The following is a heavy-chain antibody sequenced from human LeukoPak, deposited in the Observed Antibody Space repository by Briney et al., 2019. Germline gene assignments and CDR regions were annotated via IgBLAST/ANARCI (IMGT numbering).Heavy chain of an antibody. CDR1: GYTFTSYY. D-gene: IGHD2-2*01. CDR3: ARDRVPAATSGEFDY. V-gene: IGHV1-46*01. Sequence: ASVKVSCKASGYTFTSYYMHWVRQAPGQGLEWMGIINPSGGSTSYAQKFQGRVTMTRDTPTSTVYMELSSLRSEDTAVYYCARDRVPAATSGEFDYWGQGTLVTVSS. J-gene: IGHJ4*02. CDR2: INPSGGST.